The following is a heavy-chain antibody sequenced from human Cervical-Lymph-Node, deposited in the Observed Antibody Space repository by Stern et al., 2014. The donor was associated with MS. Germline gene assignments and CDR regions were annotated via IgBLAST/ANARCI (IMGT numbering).Heavy chain of an antibody. CDR3: ARELGIVVVVAAPTGHRGASFDH. D-gene: IGHD2-15*01. Sequence: VHLVESGGGVVQPGRSLRLSCAASGFTFSSYAMHWVRQAPGKGLEWVAVISYDGNNKYYADSVKGRFTISRDNSKNTLYLQMNSLRAEDTAVYYCARELGIVVVVAAPTGHRGASFDHWGQGTLVTVSS. CDR1: GFTFSSYA. V-gene: IGHV3-30-3*01. CDR2: ISYDGNNK. J-gene: IGHJ4*02.